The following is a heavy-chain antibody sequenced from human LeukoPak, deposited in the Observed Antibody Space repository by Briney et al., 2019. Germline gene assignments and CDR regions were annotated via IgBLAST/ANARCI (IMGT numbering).Heavy chain of an antibody. J-gene: IGHJ4*02. D-gene: IGHD3-22*01. CDR3: ARKSRNYDSSGYYYAAFDY. Sequence: PGGSLRLSCAASGFTSSSYGMSWVRQTPGKGLEWVSTISGSGGSTYYADSVKGRFTISRDNSKNTLYLQMNSLRAEDTAVYYCARKSRNYDSSGYYYAAFDYWGQGTLVTVSS. V-gene: IGHV3-23*01. CDR1: GFTSSSYG. CDR2: ISGSGGST.